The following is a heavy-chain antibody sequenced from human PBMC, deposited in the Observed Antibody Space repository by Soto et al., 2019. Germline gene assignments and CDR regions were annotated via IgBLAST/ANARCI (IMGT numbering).Heavy chain of an antibody. CDR1: GFTFSNAW. Sequence: PGGSLRLSCAASGFTFSNAWMNWVRQAPGKGLEWVGRIKSKTDGGTTDYAAPVKGRFTISRDDSKNTLYLQMNSLKTEDTAVYYCTTVSRREYYYDSSGYYYSWADAFDIWGQGTMVTVSS. J-gene: IGHJ3*02. V-gene: IGHV3-15*07. D-gene: IGHD3-22*01. CDR3: TTVSRREYYYDSSGYYYSWADAFDI. CDR2: IKSKTDGGTT.